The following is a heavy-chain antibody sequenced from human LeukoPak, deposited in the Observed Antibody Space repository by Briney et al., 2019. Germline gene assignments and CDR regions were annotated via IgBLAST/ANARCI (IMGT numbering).Heavy chain of an antibody. V-gene: IGHV4-39*07. CDR3: ARGRGGYYDSSGLVFDY. CDR2: IYYSGST. D-gene: IGHD3-22*01. Sequence: SETLSLTCTVSGGSISSSSYYWGWIRQPPGKGLEWIGSIYYSGSTYNNPSLKSRVTISVDTSKNQFSLKLSSVTAADTAVYYCARGRGGYYDSSGLVFDYWGQGTLVTVSS. CDR1: GGSISSSSYY. J-gene: IGHJ4*02.